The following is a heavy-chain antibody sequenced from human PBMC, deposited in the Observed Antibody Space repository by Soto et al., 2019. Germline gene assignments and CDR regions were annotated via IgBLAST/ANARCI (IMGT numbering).Heavy chain of an antibody. CDR3: ARLGKKTTAYYYYYYMDV. D-gene: IGHD4-4*01. Sequence: PSETLSLTCTVSGGSISSYYWSWIRQPPGKGLEWIGYIYYSGSTNYNPSLKSRVTISVDTSKNQFSLKLSSVTAADTAVYYCARLGKKTTAYYYYYYMDVWGKGTTVTVSS. V-gene: IGHV4-59*08. CDR2: IYYSGST. J-gene: IGHJ6*03. CDR1: GGSISSYY.